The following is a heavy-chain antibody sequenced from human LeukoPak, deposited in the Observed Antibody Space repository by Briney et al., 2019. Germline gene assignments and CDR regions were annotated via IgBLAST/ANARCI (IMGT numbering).Heavy chain of an antibody. V-gene: IGHV3-21*01. CDR3: ARAGNYYGRHTNWFDP. J-gene: IGHJ5*02. CDR2: ISSGTSYI. D-gene: IGHD3-10*01. CDR1: GFSFSSYW. Sequence: PGWSLTLSCAASGFSFSSYWMSWVRQAPGKGLEWVSSISSGTSYIYYADSVKGRFTISRDNAKNSLYLQMNSLRAEDTAVYYCARAGNYYGRHTNWFDPWGQGTLVTVSS.